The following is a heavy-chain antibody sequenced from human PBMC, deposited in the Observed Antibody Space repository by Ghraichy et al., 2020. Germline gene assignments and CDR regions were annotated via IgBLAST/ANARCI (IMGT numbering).Heavy chain of an antibody. D-gene: IGHD3-3*01. CDR3: ARTHSHVTIFGVVILDAFDI. J-gene: IGHJ3*02. CDR2: IDWDDDK. Sequence: SGPTLVKPTQTLTLTCTFSGFSLSTSGMCVSWIRQPPGKALEWLALIDWDDDKYYSTSLKTRLTISKDTSKNQVVLTMTNMDPVDTATYYCARTHSHVTIFGVVILDAFDIWGQGTMVTVSS. V-gene: IGHV2-70*01. CDR1: GFSLSTSGMC.